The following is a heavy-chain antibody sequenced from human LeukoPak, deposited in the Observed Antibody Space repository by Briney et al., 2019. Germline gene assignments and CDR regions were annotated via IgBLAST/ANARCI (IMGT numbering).Heavy chain of an antibody. V-gene: IGHV3-15*01. D-gene: IGHD2-2*01. CDR3: TTRSRSQLLSWAY. CDR2: IKSKTDGGTT. J-gene: IGHJ4*02. Sequence: PGGSLRLSCAASGFTFGNAWMNWVRQAPGKGLEWVGRIKSKTDGGTTDYAAPVKGRFTISGDDSENTLYLQMNSLNTEDTAVYYCTTRSRSQLLSWAYWGQGTLVTVSS. CDR1: GFTFGNAW.